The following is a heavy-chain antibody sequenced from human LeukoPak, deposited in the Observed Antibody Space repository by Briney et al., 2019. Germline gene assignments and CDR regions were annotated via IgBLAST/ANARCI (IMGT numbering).Heavy chain of an antibody. CDR2: IYYSGST. V-gene: IGHV4-59*08. CDR3: ARASAGYGVWFDP. J-gene: IGHJ5*02. Sequence: SETLSLTCTVSGGSISSYYWSWIRQPPGKGLEWIGYIYYSGSTNYNPSLKSRVTISVDTSKDQFSLKLSSVTAADTAVYYCARASAGYGVWFDPWGQGTLVTVSS. CDR1: GGSISSYY. D-gene: IGHD5-12*01.